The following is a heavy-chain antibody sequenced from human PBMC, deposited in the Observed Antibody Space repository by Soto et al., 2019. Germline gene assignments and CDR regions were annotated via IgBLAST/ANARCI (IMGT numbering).Heavy chain of an antibody. D-gene: IGHD3-22*01. J-gene: IGHJ6*02. V-gene: IGHV4-4*07. CDR2: IYTSGST. CDR1: GGSISSYY. CDR3: ARDPRVAYYDSSGYYYGSPYYYYYGMDV. Sequence: SETLSLTCTVSGGSISSYYWSWIRQPAGKGLEWIGRIYTSGSTNYNPSLKSRVTMSVDTSKNQFSLKLSSVTAADTAVYYCARDPRVAYYDSSGYYYGSPYYYYYGMDVWGQGTTVTVSS.